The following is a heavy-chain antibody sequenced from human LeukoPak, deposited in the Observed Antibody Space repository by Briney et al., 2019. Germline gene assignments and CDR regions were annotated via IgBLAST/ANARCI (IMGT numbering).Heavy chain of an antibody. CDR1: GFTFSSYS. V-gene: IGHV3-53*01. CDR3: AKGGPATARQPFDY. CDR2: IYSGGST. D-gene: IGHD1-1*01. Sequence: GGSLRLSCAASGFTFSSYSMNWVRQAPGKGLEWVSVIYSGGSTYYAHSVKGRFTISRDNSKNTLYLQMNSLRAEDTAVYYCAKGGPATARQPFDYWGQGTLVTVSS. J-gene: IGHJ4*02.